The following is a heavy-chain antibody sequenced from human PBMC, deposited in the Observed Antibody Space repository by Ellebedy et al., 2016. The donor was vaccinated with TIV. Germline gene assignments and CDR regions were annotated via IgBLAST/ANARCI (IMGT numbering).Heavy chain of an antibody. D-gene: IGHD6-19*01. J-gene: IGHJ2*01. V-gene: IGHV5-10-1*01. Sequence: GESLKISCQGSGYRFTDYWITWVRQMPGKGLEWMGKIDLLASTSDYSPSFQGHVTISADRSLNTAYLQWSSLKASDSAMYYCARHALGISGWWYLDLWGRGTLVTVSS. CDR1: GYRFTDYW. CDR2: IDLLASTS. CDR3: ARHALGISGWWYLDL.